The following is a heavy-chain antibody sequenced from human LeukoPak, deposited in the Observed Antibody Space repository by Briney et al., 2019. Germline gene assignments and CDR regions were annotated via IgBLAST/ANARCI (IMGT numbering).Heavy chain of an antibody. D-gene: IGHD6-19*01. J-gene: IGHJ4*02. CDR2: FDPEDGEA. V-gene: IGHV1-24*01. Sequence: GASVKVSCKVSGYTLTELSMHWVRQAPGKGLEWMGGFDPEDGEAIYAQKFQGRVTMTEDTSTDTAYMELSSLRSEDTAVYYCGAYYSSGWYFFDYWGQGTLVTVSS. CDR1: GYTLTELS. CDR3: GAYYSSGWYFFDY.